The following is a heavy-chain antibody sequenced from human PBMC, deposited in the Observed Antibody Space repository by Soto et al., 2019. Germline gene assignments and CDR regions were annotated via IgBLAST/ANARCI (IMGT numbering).Heavy chain of an antibody. CDR3: AKGLSPKSKVGATSAFDI. CDR2: ISGSGGST. V-gene: IGHV3-23*01. D-gene: IGHD1-26*01. CDR1: GFTFSSYA. J-gene: IGHJ3*02. Sequence: GGSLRLSCAASGFTFSSYAMSWVRQAPGKGLEWVSAISGSGGSTYYADSVKGRFTISRDNSKDTLYLQMNSLRAEDTAVYYCAKGLSPKSKVGATSAFDIWGQGTMVTVSS.